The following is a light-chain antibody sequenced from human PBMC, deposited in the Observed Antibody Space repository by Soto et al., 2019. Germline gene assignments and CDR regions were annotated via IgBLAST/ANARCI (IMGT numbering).Light chain of an antibody. CDR2: SNS. CDR1: RSNIAKNA. J-gene: IGLJ2*01. Sequence: QSVLTQPPSASGTLGQRVTIACSGSRSNIAKNAVNWYQQVPGTTPKLLIHSNSQRPSGVPDRFSGSKSATSASLAISGLQSEDEADYYCAAWDDSLNGQVFAEGTQLTV. CDR3: AAWDDSLNGQV. V-gene: IGLV1-44*01.